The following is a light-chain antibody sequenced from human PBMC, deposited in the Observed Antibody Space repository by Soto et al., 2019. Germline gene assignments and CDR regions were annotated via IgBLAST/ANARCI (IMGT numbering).Light chain of an antibody. V-gene: IGKV3-15*01. Sequence: IVLTQSPATRCLSPGERATLSCRASPSVSSSYLGWFQQRPGQAPRLLIYDTSIRATGVPARFSGSRSGAEFTLTINRLKSEDFAVYDCQPYNNWPLTFGGGTKVDI. J-gene: IGKJ4*01. CDR1: PSVSSSY. CDR2: DTS. CDR3: QPYNNWPLT.